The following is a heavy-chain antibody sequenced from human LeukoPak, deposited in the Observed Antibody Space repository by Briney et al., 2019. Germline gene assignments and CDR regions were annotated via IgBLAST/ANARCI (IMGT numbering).Heavy chain of an antibody. J-gene: IGHJ6*02. CDR2: IYYSGST. Sequence: SQTLSLTCTVSGGSISSGGYYWTWIRQHPGKGLEWIGYIYYSGSTYYNPSLTSRVTISVDTSKNQFSLKLSSVTAADTAVYYCTRSRYCSSTSRYGMDVWGQGTTVTVSS. V-gene: IGHV4-31*03. D-gene: IGHD2-2*01. CDR3: TRSRYCSSTSRYGMDV. CDR1: GGSISSGGYY.